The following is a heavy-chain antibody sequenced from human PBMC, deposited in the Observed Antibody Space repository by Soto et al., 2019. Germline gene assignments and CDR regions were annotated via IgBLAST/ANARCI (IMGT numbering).Heavy chain of an antibody. J-gene: IGHJ4*02. D-gene: IGHD3-3*01. V-gene: IGHV4-59*01. CDR3: ARDRHDFWSGYPASYFDY. CDR2: IYYSGST. CDR1: GGSIRSYY. Sequence: LETLSLTCPVSGGSIRSYYWSWIPQPPGKGLEWIGYIYYSGSTNYNPSLKSRVTISVDTSKNQFSLKLSSVTAADTAVYYCARDRHDFWSGYPASYFDYWGQGTLVTVSS.